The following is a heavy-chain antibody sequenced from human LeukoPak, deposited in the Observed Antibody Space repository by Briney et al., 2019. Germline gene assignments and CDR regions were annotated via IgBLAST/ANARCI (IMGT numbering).Heavy chain of an antibody. CDR1: GYSFTSYF. CDR3: AREGGGERGRAFDI. V-gene: IGHV1-46*01. CDR2: INPNGGST. D-gene: IGHD2-21*01. J-gene: IGHJ3*02. Sequence: ASVKGSCKTSGYSFTSYFIHWVRQAPGQGLEWMGIINPNGGSTTYAQKFQGRLSMSRDTSTSTVYMELSSLRSEDTAVYYCAREGGGERGRAFDIWGQETMVTVSS.